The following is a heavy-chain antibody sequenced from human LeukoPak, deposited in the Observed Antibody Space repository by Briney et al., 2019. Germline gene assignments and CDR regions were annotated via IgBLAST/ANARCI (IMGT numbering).Heavy chain of an antibody. V-gene: IGHV3-74*01. CDR1: GFTFNSYW. D-gene: IGHD2-15*01. CDR2: INSDGSST. J-gene: IGHJ4*02. CDR3: ARDLGSGGSCYRN. Sequence: GGSLRLSCAASGFTFNSYWMHWVRQAPGKGLVWVSRINSDGSSTNYADSVKGRFTISRDNAKNTLYLQVNSLRAEDTAVYYCARDLGSGGSCYRNWGQGTLVTVSS.